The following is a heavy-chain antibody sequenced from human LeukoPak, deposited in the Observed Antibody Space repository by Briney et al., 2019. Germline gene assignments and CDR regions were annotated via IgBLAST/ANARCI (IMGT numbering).Heavy chain of an antibody. CDR2: INPNSGGT. V-gene: IGHV1-2*06. J-gene: IGHJ6*03. CDR1: GGTFSSYA. CDR3: ARDPGEQQQYYYYYYMDV. Sequence: ASVKVSCKASGGTFSSYAISWVRQAPGQGLEWMGRINPNSGGTNYAQKFQGRVTMTRDTSISTAYMELSRLRSDDTAVYYCARDPGEQQQYYYYYYMDVWGKGTTVTVSS. D-gene: IGHD6-13*01.